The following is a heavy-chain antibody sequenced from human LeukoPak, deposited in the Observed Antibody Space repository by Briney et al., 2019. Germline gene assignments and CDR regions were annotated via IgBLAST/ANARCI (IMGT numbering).Heavy chain of an antibody. CDR3: ASSYCGGNCLVS. D-gene: IGHD2-21*02. J-gene: IGHJ5*02. V-gene: IGHV3-11*01. Sequence: GGSLRLSCAASGFTFSDYCMSWIRQAPGRGLESVSYISSSGSTTYYTDSVKGRFTISRDNAKNSLYLQMNSLRPEDTAVYYCASSYCGGNCLVSWGQGTLVTVSS. CDR2: ISSSGSTT. CDR1: GFTFSDYC.